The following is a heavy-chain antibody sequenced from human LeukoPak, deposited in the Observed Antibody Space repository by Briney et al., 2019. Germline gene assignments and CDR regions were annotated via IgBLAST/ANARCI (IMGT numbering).Heavy chain of an antibody. CDR3: AKDRGMTTVIYNWFDP. D-gene: IGHD4-17*01. J-gene: IGHJ5*02. CDR2: ISGTGANT. Sequence: GGSLRLSCAASGFTFKNYGMSWVRQAPGKGLEWVSDISGTGANTYYADSVKGRFTISRDNSKNTLYLQMNSLRAEDTAVYYCAKDRGMTTVIYNWFDPWGQGTLVTVSS. CDR1: GFTFKNYG. V-gene: IGHV3-23*01.